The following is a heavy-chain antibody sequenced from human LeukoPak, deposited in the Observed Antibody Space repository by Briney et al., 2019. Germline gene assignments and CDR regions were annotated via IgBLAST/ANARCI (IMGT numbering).Heavy chain of an antibody. V-gene: IGHV4-30-4*01. J-gene: IGHJ5*02. CDR2: IYYSGST. CDR3: ARDGNGDYVMNWFDP. D-gene: IGHD4-17*01. CDR1: GGSISSGVYY. Sequence: SETLSLTCTVSGGSISSGVYYWSWIRQPPGKGLEWIGYIYYSGSTYYNPSLKSRLTISADTSKNQFSLRLSSVTAADTAVYYCARDGNGDYVMNWFDPWGQGTLVTVSS.